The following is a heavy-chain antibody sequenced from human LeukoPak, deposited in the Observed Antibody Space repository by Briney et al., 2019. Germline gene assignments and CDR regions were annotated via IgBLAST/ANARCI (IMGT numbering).Heavy chain of an antibody. D-gene: IGHD1/OR15-1a*01. V-gene: IGHV3-74*01. J-gene: IGHJ4*02. CDR2: INSDGSTT. CDR3: ARDRNIRTPFED. CDR1: GFTFSSYW. Sequence: GGSLRLSCAASGFTFSSYWMHWVRQAPGKGLVWVSRINSDGSTTNYADSVKGRFTISRDNAKNTLYLQMNNLRAEDTAVYYCARDRNIRTPFEDWGQGTLVTVSS.